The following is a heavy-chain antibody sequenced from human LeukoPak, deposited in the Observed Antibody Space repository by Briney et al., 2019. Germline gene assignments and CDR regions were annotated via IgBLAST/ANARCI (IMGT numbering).Heavy chain of an antibody. CDR1: GFTFSSYS. D-gene: IGHD3-22*01. J-gene: IGHJ3*02. CDR2: ISSSSSYI. V-gene: IGHV3-21*01. Sequence: GGSLRLSCAASGFTFSSYSMSWVRQAPGKGLEWVSSISSSSSYIYYADSVKGRFTISRDNAKNSLYLQMNSLRAEDTAVYYCARRNTYYYDSRAPGAFDIWGQGTMVTVSS. CDR3: ARRNTYYYDSRAPGAFDI.